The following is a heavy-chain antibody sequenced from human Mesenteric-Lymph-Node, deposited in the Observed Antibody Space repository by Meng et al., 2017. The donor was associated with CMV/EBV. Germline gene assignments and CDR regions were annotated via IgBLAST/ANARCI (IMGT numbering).Heavy chain of an antibody. J-gene: IGHJ5*02. V-gene: IGHV3-33*01. D-gene: IGHD2-2*01. Sequence: FTFTSCDTPCGRQAPGKGLESVAVLWYDGSIKSYAGCVKDRFTISRGNSKTTVYLKMNSLSAEDTAVPYCVTVYWFSVVLLPAALHPAWGQGTLVTVSS. CDR2: LWYDGSIK. CDR1: FTFTSCD. CDR3: VTVYWFSVVLLPAALHPA.